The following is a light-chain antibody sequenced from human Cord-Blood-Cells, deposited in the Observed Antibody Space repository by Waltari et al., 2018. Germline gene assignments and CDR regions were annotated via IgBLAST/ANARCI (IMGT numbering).Light chain of an antibody. V-gene: IGKV1-39*01. CDR2: AAS. CDR1: QSISSY. CDR3: QQIYSTPRT. J-gene: IGKJ2*01. Sequence: DIQMTQSPSSLSASVGDRVTIPCRASQSISSYLNWYQQKPGKAPKLLIYAASSLQSGVPSRFSGSGSGTDFTLTISSLQPEDFATYYCQQIYSTPRTFGQGTKLEIK.